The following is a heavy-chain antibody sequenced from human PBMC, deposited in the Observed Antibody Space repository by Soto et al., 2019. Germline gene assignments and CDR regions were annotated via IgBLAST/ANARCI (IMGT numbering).Heavy chain of an antibody. Sequence: GGSLRLSCAASGFTFSSYWMSWVRQAPGKGLEWVANIKQDGSEKYYVDSVKGRFTISRDNAKNSLYLQMNSLRAEYTAVYYCASVRPQEGYSYGSWGQGTLVTVSS. CDR2: IKQDGSEK. CDR1: GFTFSSYW. V-gene: IGHV3-7*05. CDR3: ASVRPQEGYSYGS. J-gene: IGHJ5*02. D-gene: IGHD5-18*01.